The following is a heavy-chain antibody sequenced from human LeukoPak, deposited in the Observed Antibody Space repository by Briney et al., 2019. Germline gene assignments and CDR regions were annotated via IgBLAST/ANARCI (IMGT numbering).Heavy chain of an antibody. J-gene: IGHJ4*02. CDR3: ARHFPGFWSGYFDY. V-gene: IGHV4-39*01. CDR1: GGSISSSSYY. CDR2: IYYSGST. Sequence: SETLSLTCTVSGGSISSSSYYWGWIRQPPGKGLEWIGSIYYSGSTYYNPSLKSRVTISVDTSKNQFSLQLSSVTAADTAVYYFARHFPGFWSGYFDYWGQGTLVTVSS. D-gene: IGHD3-3*01.